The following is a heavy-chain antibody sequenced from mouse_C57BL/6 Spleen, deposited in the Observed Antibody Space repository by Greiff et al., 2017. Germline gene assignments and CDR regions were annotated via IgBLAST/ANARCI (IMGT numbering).Heavy chain of an antibody. V-gene: IGHV1-26*01. CDR3: ARWGYYGSRGYFDV. CDR1: GYTFTDYY. Sequence: EVQLQESGPELVKPGASVKISCKASGYTFTDYYMNWVEQSHGKSLEWIGDINPINGGTSYNQKFKGKATLTVDKSSSTAYMELRSLTSEDSAVYYCARWGYYGSRGYFDVWGTGTTVTVSS. D-gene: IGHD1-1*01. J-gene: IGHJ1*03. CDR2: INPINGGT.